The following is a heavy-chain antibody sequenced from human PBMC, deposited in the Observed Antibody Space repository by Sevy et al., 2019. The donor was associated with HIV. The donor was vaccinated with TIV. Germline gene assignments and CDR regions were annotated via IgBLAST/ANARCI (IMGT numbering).Heavy chain of an antibody. CDR2: ISYDGSAK. V-gene: IGHV3-30*03. CDR1: GFPFNTYP. CDR3: ARDHGYDHNFGPGGY. Sequence: GGSLRLSCAASGFPFNTYPMHWVRQAPGKGLDWLAVISYDGSAKYYANSVKGRFSISRDDSKSTLFLQMNSLREDDTAVYFCARDHGYDHNFGPGGYWGQGTLVTVSS. J-gene: IGHJ4*02. D-gene: IGHD5-12*01.